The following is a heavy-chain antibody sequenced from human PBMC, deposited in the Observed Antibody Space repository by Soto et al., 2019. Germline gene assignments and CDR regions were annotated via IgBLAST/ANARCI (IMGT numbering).Heavy chain of an antibody. V-gene: IGHV3-23*01. D-gene: IGHD6-6*01. CDR3: AKRISSSTFDY. CDR2: ISGSDDST. CDR1: GFTFSSYA. J-gene: IGHJ4*02. Sequence: EVQLLESGGGLVQPGESLRLSCAASGFTFSSYAMSWVRQAPGKGLEWVSVISGSDDSTYYADSVKGRITISRDNSKNTLYLQMNSLRAEDTAVYYCAKRISSSTFDYWGQGTLVTVSS.